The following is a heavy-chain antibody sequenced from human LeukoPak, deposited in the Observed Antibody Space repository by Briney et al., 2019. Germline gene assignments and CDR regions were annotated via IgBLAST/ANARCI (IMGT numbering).Heavy chain of an antibody. D-gene: IGHD3-22*01. CDR3: ARVSRDSSGYYSYFDY. CDR2: IYYSGST. V-gene: IGHV4-59*01. CDR1: GGSISSYY. J-gene: IGHJ4*02. Sequence: PSETLSLTCTVSGGSISSYYWSWIRQPPGKGLEWIGYIYYSGSTNYNPSLKSRVTISVDTSKNQFSLKLSSVTAADTAVYYCARVSRDSSGYYSYFDYWGQGTLVTVSS.